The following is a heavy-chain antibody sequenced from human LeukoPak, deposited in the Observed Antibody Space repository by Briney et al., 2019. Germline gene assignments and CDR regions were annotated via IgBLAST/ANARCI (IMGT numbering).Heavy chain of an antibody. D-gene: IGHD6-19*01. Sequence: SETLSLTCTVSGGSISNYYWSWIRQPPGKGLEWIGYIYYSGSTNYNPSLKSRVTISVDTSKNQFSLKLSSVTAADTAVYYCARVSTVAGLLDYWGQGTLVTVSS. V-gene: IGHV4-59*08. J-gene: IGHJ4*02. CDR2: IYYSGST. CDR1: GGSISNYY. CDR3: ARVSTVAGLLDY.